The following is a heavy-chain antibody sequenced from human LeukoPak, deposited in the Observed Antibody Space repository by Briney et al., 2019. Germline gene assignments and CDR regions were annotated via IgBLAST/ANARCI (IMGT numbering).Heavy chain of an antibody. CDR3: AKDWEYYYDSSGSV. CDR2: ISGSGGST. Sequence: GGSLRLSCAASGFTFSSYAMSWVRQAPGKGLEWVSAISGSGGSTYYADSVKGRFTISRDNSKNTLYLQMNSLRAEDTAVYYCAKDWEYYYDSSGSVWGQGTLVTVSS. V-gene: IGHV3-23*01. CDR1: GFTFSSYA. J-gene: IGHJ4*02. D-gene: IGHD3-22*01.